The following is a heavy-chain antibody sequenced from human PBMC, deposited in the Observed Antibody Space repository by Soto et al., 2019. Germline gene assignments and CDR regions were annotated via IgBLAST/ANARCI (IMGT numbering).Heavy chain of an antibody. J-gene: IGHJ4*02. CDR3: ARDRGSGLYRAGSDY. Sequence: EVQLVESGGDLVQPGGSLRLSCTASGFTFSSYWMTWVRQAPGKGREWVANIYPGGSEKYYVESVKGRFTISRDNTRNSLSLQMNSLRAEDTAVYFCARDRGSGLYRAGSDYWGQGTQVTVSS. CDR1: GFTFSSYW. V-gene: IGHV3-7*01. CDR2: IYPGGSEK. D-gene: IGHD6-19*01.